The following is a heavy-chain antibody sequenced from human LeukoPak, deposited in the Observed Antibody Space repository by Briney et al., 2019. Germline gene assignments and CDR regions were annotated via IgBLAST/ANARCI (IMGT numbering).Heavy chain of an antibody. J-gene: IGHJ4*02. Sequence: SETLSLTCTVSGGSISSSSYYWSWIRQPAGKGLEWIGRIYTSGSTNYNPSLKSRVTMSVDTSKNQFSLKLSSVTAADTAVYYCARAGGKEFDYWGQGTLVTVSS. D-gene: IGHD4-23*01. CDR3: ARAGGKEFDY. CDR2: IYTSGST. CDR1: GGSISSSSYY. V-gene: IGHV4-61*02.